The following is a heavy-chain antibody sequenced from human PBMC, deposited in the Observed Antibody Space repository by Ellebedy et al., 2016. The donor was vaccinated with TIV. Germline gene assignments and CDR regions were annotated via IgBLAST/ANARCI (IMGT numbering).Heavy chain of an antibody. Sequence: ASVKVSCXASGYTFTGYYMHWVRQAPGQGLEWMGWISAYNGNTNYAQKLQGRVTMTTDTSTSTAYMELSRLRSDDTAVYYCARDGVRGGALDIWGQGTVVTVSA. CDR1: GYTFTGYY. V-gene: IGHV1-18*04. CDR3: ARDGVRGGALDI. J-gene: IGHJ3*02. D-gene: IGHD3-10*01. CDR2: ISAYNGNT.